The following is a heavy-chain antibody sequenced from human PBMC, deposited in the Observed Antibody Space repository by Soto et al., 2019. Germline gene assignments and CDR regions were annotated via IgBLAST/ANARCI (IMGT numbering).Heavy chain of an antibody. CDR2: IIPILGIA. Sequence: QVQLVQSGAEVKKPGSSVKVSCKASGGTFSSYTISWVRQAPGQGLEWMGRIIPILGIANYAQKFQGRVTITADKSTSTAYMELSSLRSEDTAVYYCASPYYDIWTGYYNLFDPWGQGTLVTVSS. V-gene: IGHV1-69*02. CDR1: GGTFSSYT. D-gene: IGHD3-9*01. CDR3: ASPYYDIWTGYYNLFDP. J-gene: IGHJ5*02.